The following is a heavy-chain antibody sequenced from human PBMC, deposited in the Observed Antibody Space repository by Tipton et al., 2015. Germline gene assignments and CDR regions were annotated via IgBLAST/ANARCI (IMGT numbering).Heavy chain of an antibody. Sequence: TLSLTCNVSGGSISSRGYYWNWIRQQPGKGLEWIGYIYYSGSTYYNPSLKSRLTISLDTSKNHFSLKLTSVTAADTAVYFCARDPSCSGDHCYGRDNGWLDPWGQGILVAVSS. D-gene: IGHD2-15*01. CDR1: GGSISSRGYY. J-gene: IGHJ5*02. V-gene: IGHV4-31*03. CDR2: IYYSGST. CDR3: ARDPSCSGDHCYGRDNGWLDP.